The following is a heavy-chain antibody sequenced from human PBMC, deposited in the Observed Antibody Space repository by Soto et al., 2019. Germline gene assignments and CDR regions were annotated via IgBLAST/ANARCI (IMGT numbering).Heavy chain of an antibody. J-gene: IGHJ4*02. CDR1: GYTLSELS. D-gene: IGHD5-18*01. CDR3: AAGIKEVLDTTMFW. V-gene: IGHV1-24*01. Sequence: GASVKVSCKVSGYTLSELSMHWVRQAPGKGLEWMGGFDPEDGDTIYAQKFQGRVTMTEDTSTDTGYMDLSSLRSEDTAVYYRAAGIKEVLDTTMFWWGQGTLVTVSS. CDR2: FDPEDGDT.